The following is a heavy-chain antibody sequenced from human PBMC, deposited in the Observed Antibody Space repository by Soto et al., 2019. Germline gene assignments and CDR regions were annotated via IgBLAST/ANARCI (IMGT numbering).Heavy chain of an antibody. J-gene: IGHJ4*02. CDR2: INAGNGNT. V-gene: IGHV1-3*01. CDR3: ARSDVLLWFGELTTFDY. D-gene: IGHD3-10*01. Sequence: QVQLVQSGAEVKKPGASVKVSCKASGYTFTSYAMHWVRQAPGQRLEWMGWINAGNGNTKYSQKFQGRVTITRDTSASTAYMELSSLRSEDTAVYYCARSDVLLWFGELTTFDYWAREPWSPSPQ. CDR1: GYTFTSYA.